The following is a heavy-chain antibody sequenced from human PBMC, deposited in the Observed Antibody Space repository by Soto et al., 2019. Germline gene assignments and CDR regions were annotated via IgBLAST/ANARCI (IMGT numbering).Heavy chain of an antibody. CDR2: VKSKADGGTA. D-gene: IGHD3-3*01. Sequence: EVQLVESGGGLVQPGGSLRLSCAASGFSITNTWMHWVRQAPGKGLEWVGRVKSKADGGTADYAAPVKGRFTVSRDDSKNTQYLQTNSLKMEDTPFYYCNSYPDFWGGHTPLWGQGTLVTVSS. V-gene: IGHV3-15*07. CDR1: GFSITNTW. CDR3: NSYPDFWGGHTPL. J-gene: IGHJ4*02.